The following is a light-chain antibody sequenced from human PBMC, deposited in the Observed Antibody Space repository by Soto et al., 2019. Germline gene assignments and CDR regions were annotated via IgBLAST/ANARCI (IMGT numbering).Light chain of an antibody. J-gene: IGKJ1*01. V-gene: IGKV3-20*01. CDR1: QTITNNY. CDR2: DAS. Sequence: EIVLTHSPGTLSLSPGERATLSCRASQTITNNYLAWYQQKPGQAPRLVIYDASSRATGIPDRFSARGSGTDFTLTISRLEPEDVAVYYCQQYSSSPLTFGQGTKVDSK. CDR3: QQYSSSPLT.